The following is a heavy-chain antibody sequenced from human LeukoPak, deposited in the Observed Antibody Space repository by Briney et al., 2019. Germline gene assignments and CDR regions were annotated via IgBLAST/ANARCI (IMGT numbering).Heavy chain of an antibody. J-gene: IGHJ4*02. Sequence: GGFLRLSCAASGFTFSSYSMNWVRQAPGKGLEWVSSISSSSSYIYYADSVKGRFTISRDNAKNSLYLQMNSLRAEDTAVYYCARDRLPHYDILTGYYNLPDFDYWGQGTLVTVSS. D-gene: IGHD3-9*01. CDR3: ARDRLPHYDILTGYYNLPDFDY. CDR2: ISSSSSYI. V-gene: IGHV3-21*01. CDR1: GFTFSSYS.